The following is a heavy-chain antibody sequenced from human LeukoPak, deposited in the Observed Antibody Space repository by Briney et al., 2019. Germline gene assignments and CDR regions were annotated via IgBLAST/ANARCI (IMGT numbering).Heavy chain of an antibody. CDR3: ARAGYCSSTSCYTNYYYYMDV. Sequence: PGGSLRLSCAASGFTFSSYSMNWVRQAPGKGLEWVSSISSSSSYIYYADSVKGRFTISRDNAKNSLYLQMNSLRAEDTAVYYCARAGYCSSTSCYTNYYYYMDVWGKGTTVTVSS. CDR2: ISSSSSYI. CDR1: GFTFSSYS. J-gene: IGHJ6*03. V-gene: IGHV3-21*01. D-gene: IGHD2-2*02.